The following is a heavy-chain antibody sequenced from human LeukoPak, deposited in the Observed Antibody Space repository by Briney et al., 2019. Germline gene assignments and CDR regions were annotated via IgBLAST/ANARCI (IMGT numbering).Heavy chain of an antibody. Sequence: ASVKVSCKASGSTFTRYAIHWVRQAPGQRLEWRGWINTDNGNTKYSQKFQGRVSITGDTSAGITYMDLNSLKSEDTAVYYCARGDIFGGYDFDYWGQGTLVTVSS. J-gene: IGHJ4*02. V-gene: IGHV1-3*04. CDR1: GSTFTRYA. CDR2: INTDNGNT. D-gene: IGHD5-12*01. CDR3: ARGDIFGGYDFDY.